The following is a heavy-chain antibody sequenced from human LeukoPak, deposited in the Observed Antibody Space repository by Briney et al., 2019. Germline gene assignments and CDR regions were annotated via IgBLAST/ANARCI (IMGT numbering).Heavy chain of an antibody. J-gene: IGHJ4*02. Sequence: GASVKVSCEASGYTFTSYGISWVRQAPGQGLEWMGWISAYNGNTNYAQKLQGRVTMTTDTSTSTAYMELRSLRSDDTAVYYCARVRAYYDILTGYYYFDYWGQGTLVTVSS. CDR3: ARVRAYYDILTGYYYFDY. CDR2: ISAYNGNT. CDR1: GYTFTSYG. V-gene: IGHV1-18*01. D-gene: IGHD3-9*01.